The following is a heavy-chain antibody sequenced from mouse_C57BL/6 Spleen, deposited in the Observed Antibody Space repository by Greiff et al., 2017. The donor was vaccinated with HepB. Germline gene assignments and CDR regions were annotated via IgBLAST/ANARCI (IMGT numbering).Heavy chain of an antibody. Sequence: VQLQQPGAELVRPGSSVKLSCKASGYTFTSYWMDWVKQRPGQGLEWIGNIYPSDSETHYNQKFTDKATLTEDKSSSTAYMQLSSLTYEDSAVYCCARSGSTVPMGYWGQGTAVTVSP. CDR1: GYTFTSYW. J-gene: IGHJ4*01. CDR2: IYPSDSET. CDR3: ARSGSTVPMGY. V-gene: IGHV1-61*01. D-gene: IGHD5-1*01.